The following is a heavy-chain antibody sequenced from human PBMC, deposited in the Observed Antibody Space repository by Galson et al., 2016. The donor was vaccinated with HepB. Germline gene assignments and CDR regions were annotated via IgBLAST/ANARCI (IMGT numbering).Heavy chain of an antibody. V-gene: IGHV3-30*18. J-gene: IGHJ4*02. CDR3: AKRHEYCPPVGCSVDY. CDR1: GFTFSKYG. D-gene: IGHD2/OR15-2a*01. CDR2: DSMDGRRK. Sequence: SLRLSCAASGFTFSKYGMHWVRQAPGKGLEWVAADSMDGRRKFYADSVKGRFTISRDNSNNRLFLQMSSLRPDDTAVYYCAKRHEYCPPVGCSVDYWGQGTLVFVSS.